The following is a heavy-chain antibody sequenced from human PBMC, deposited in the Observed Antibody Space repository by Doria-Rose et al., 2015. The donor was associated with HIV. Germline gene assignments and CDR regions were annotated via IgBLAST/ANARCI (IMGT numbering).Heavy chain of an antibody. D-gene: IGHD1-26*01. V-gene: IGHV4-59*01. CDR3: ARVLGGTYDY. J-gene: IGHJ4*02. CDR2: IFYTGSN. Sequence: QVQLQESGPGLVKPSETLSLTCSVSGGSISHYYWSWTRQPPGKGLEYIGDIFYTGSNNYSPSLKSRVSISIDTSKNKFSLRLSSVTAADTAVYYCARVLGGTYDYWGQGTLVTVSS. CDR1: GGSISHYY.